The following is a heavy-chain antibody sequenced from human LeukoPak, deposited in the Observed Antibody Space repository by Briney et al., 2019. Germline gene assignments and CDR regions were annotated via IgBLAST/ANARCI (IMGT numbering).Heavy chain of an antibody. CDR1: GGSISSYY. J-gene: IGHJ5*02. V-gene: IGHV4-59*08. CDR3: ARGDFYDGGGRNWFDP. Sequence: PSETLSLTCTVSGGSISSYYWSWIRQPPGKGLEWIGYISYSGSTNYNPSLKSRVTISVDTSKNQFSLKLTSVTAADTAVYYCARGDFYDGGGRNWFDPWGQGTLVIVSS. CDR2: ISYSGST. D-gene: IGHD3-16*01.